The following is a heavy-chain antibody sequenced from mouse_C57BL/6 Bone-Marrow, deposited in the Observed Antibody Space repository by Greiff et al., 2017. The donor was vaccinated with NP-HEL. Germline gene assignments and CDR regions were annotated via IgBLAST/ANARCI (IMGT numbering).Heavy chain of an antibody. D-gene: IGHD2-1*01. CDR2: IDPSDSET. V-gene: IGHV1-52*01. CDR3: ARRVGICINYDYFDY. J-gene: IGHJ2*01. Sequence: QVQLQQPGAELVRPGSSVKLSCKASGYTFTSYWMHWVKQRPIQGLEWIGNIDPSDSETHYNQKFKDKATLTVDKSSSTAYMQLSSLTSKDSAVYYCARRVGICINYDYFDYWGQGTTLTVSS. CDR1: GYTFTSYW.